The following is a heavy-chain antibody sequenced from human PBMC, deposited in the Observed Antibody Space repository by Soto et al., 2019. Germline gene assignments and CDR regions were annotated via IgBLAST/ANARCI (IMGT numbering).Heavy chain of an antibody. V-gene: IGHV4-30-4*01. CDR2: IYYSGST. D-gene: IGHD3-22*01. J-gene: IGHJ5*02. Sequence: SETLSLTCTVSGGSISSGDYYWSWIRQPPGKGLEWIGYIYYSGSTYYNPSLKSRVTISVDTSKNQFSLKLSSVTAADTAVYYCARERDYYDSRSRFDPWGQGTLVTVSS. CDR3: ARERDYYDSRSRFDP. CDR1: GGSISSGDYY.